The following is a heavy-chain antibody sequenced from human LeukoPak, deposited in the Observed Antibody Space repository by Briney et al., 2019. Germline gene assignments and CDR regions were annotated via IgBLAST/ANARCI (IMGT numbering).Heavy chain of an antibody. J-gene: IGHJ5*02. D-gene: IGHD3-16*01. CDR2: INYSGNT. Sequence: SETLSLTCTVPGGSINSDYWSWIRQPPGKGLEWIGYINYSGNTNSNPSLKSRVTISVDTSKNQFSLKLSSVTAADTAVYFCARHRPGERRFDPWGQGALVTVSS. V-gene: IGHV4-59*08. CDR1: GGSINSDY. CDR3: ARHRPGERRFDP.